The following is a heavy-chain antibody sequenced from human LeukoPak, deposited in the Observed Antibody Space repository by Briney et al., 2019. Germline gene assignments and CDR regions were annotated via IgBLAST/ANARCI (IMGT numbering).Heavy chain of an antibody. CDR2: INHSGST. D-gene: IGHD5-12*01. Sequence: SETLSLTCAVYVGSFSGYYWSWIRQPPGKGLEWIGEINHSGSTNYNPSLKSRVTISVDTSKNQFSLKLSSVTAADTAVYYCARGRTAPDIVATAYHGSFDYWGQGTLVTVSS. CDR3: ARGRTAPDIVATAYHGSFDY. J-gene: IGHJ4*02. CDR1: VGSFSGYY. V-gene: IGHV4-34*01.